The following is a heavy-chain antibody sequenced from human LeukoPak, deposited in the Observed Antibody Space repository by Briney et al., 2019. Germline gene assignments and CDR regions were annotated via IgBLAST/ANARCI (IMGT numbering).Heavy chain of an antibody. CDR2: IYYRGST. J-gene: IGHJ4*02. CDR1: GGSINSSSYY. D-gene: IGHD3-10*01. CDR3: ARYGAVVRGVIIWDY. V-gene: IGHV4-39*07. Sequence: SETLSLTCSVSGGSINSSSYYWGWIRQPPGKGLEWIGNIYYRGSTYYNPSLKSRVTISVDTSKNQFSLKLSSVTAADTAVYYCARYGAVVRGVIIWDYWGQGTLVTVSS.